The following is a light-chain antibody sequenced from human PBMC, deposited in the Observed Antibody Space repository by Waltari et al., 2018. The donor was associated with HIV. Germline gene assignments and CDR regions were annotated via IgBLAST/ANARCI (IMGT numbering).Light chain of an antibody. V-gene: IGLV3-19*01. CDR3: NSRDSSGNHLV. J-gene: IGLJ2*01. Sequence: SSELTQDPAVSVVLGQTVRITCQGDSLRSYYASWYQQKPGQAPVLVIYGKNNRPSGIPDRFSGSRSGNTASLTITGAQAEDEADYYCNSRDSSGNHLVFGGGTKLTVL. CDR1: SLRSYY. CDR2: GKN.